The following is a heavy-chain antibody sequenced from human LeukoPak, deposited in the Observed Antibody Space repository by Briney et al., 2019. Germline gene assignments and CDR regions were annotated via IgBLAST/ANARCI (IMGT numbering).Heavy chain of an antibody. CDR3: ARGYGSGWYGDY. D-gene: IGHD6-19*01. Sequence: ASVKVSCKASGYTFTGYYMHWVRQAPGQGLEWMGWINPNSGGTNYAQRFQGWVTMTRDTSISTAYMELSRLRSDDTAVYYCARGYGSGWYGDYWGQGTLVTVSS. V-gene: IGHV1-2*04. J-gene: IGHJ4*02. CDR1: GYTFTGYY. CDR2: INPNSGGT.